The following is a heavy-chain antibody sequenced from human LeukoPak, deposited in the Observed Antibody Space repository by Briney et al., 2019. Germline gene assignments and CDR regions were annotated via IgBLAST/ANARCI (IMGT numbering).Heavy chain of an antibody. CDR2: IKQDGSEK. CDR1: GFTFSSYW. J-gene: IGHJ4*02. CDR3: ASSRNEMATTY. D-gene: IGHD5-24*01. V-gene: IGHV3-7*01. Sequence: GGSLRLSCAASGFTFSSYWMSWVRQAPGKGLEWVANIKQDGSEKYYVDSVKGRFTISRDNAKNSLYLQTNSLRAEDTAVYYCASSRNEMATTYWGQGTLVTVTS.